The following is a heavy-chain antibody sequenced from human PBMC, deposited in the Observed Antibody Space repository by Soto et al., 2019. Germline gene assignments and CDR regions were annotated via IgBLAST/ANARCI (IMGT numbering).Heavy chain of an antibody. D-gene: IGHD3-16*01. Sequence: ESGGDVVQPETSLRLSCAASGFTFSSYGLHWVRQAPGKGLEWLAVISYDGGNKYYADSVEGRFTISRDNSKNTLYLQMDSLKAEDSAVYYCAKDGGRAYFYFYGMDVWGQGTTVTVSS. V-gene: IGHV3-30*18. CDR3: AKDGGRAYFYFYGMDV. CDR1: GFTFSSYG. CDR2: ISYDGGNK. J-gene: IGHJ6*02.